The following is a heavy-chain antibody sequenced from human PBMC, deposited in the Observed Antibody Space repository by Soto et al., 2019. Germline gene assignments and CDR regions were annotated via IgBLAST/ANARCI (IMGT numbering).Heavy chain of an antibody. CDR3: ARLEQGAAYYFFYGMDV. CDR2: IYYSGST. J-gene: IGHJ6*02. D-gene: IGHD2-15*01. CDR1: GGSISSSSYY. V-gene: IGHV4-39*01. Sequence: SETLSLTCTVSGGSISSSSYYWGWIRQPPGKGLEWIGSIYYSGSTYYNPSLKSRVTISVDTSKNQFSLKLSSVTAADTAVYYCARLEQGAAYYFFYGMDVWGQGTTVTVS.